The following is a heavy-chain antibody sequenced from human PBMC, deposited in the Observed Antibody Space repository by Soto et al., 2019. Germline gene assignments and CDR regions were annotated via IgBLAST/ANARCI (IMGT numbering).Heavy chain of an antibody. D-gene: IGHD3-22*01. Sequence: ASVKVSCKASGYTFTSYGISWVRQAPGQGLEWMGWISAYNGNTNYAQKLQGRVTMTTDTSTSTAYMELRSLRSDDTAVYYCAREGVRTYCYDSSGADYWGQGTLVTVSS. CDR2: ISAYNGNT. CDR3: AREGVRTYCYDSSGADY. V-gene: IGHV1-18*04. J-gene: IGHJ4*02. CDR1: GYTFTSYG.